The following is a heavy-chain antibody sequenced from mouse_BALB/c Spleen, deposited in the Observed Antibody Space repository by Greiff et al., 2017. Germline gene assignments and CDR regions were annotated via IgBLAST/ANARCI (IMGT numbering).Heavy chain of an antibody. J-gene: IGHJ2*01. CDR1: GYAFSSYW. V-gene: IGHV1-80*01. D-gene: IGHD1-1*01. CDR2: IYPGDGDT. CDR3: ARGGDYYGSSYEGY. Sequence: VKLVESGAELVRPGSSVKISCKASGYAFSSYWMNWVKQRPGQGLEWIGQIYPGDGDTNYNGKFKGKATLTADKSSSTAYMQLSSLTSEDSAVYFCARGGDYYGSSYEGYWGQGTTLTVSS.